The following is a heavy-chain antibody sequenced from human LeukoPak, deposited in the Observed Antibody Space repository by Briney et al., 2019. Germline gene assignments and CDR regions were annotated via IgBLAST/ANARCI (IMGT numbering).Heavy chain of an antibody. CDR1: GFTFSSYA. J-gene: IGHJ4*02. Sequence: PGGSLRLSCAASGFTFSSYAMSWVRQAPGKGLGWVSAISGSGGSTYYADSVKGRFTISRDNSKNTLYLQMNSLRAEDTAVYYCAKGGSGSYYTPGNFDYWGQGTLVTVSS. CDR3: AKGGSGSYYTPGNFDY. CDR2: ISGSGGST. D-gene: IGHD3-10*01. V-gene: IGHV3-23*01.